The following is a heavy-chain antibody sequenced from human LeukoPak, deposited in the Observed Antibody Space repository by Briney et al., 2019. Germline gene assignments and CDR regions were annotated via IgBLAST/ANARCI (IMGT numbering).Heavy chain of an antibody. D-gene: IGHD2-21*01. J-gene: IGHJ4*02. V-gene: IGHV3-23*01. CDR2: ISGSGSGGST. CDR3: ARDSPNDGILWWSIDY. CDR1: GFTFSSSA. Sequence: GGSLRLSCAASGFTFSSSAMSWVRQAPGKGLEWVSNISGSGSGGSTYYADSVKGRFTISRDNAKNSLFLQMNSLRAEDTAVYYCARDSPNDGILWWSIDYWGQGTLVTVSS.